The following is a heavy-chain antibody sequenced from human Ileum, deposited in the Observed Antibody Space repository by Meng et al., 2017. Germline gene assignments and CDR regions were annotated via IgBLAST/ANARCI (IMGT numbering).Heavy chain of an antibody. CDR2: ISHSGSA. V-gene: IGHV4-4*02. Sequence: QVQLREAGPGLVRPSGTLHLTCAVSSGSISSNTYWSWVRQPPGKGLEWIGQISHSGSAYYNPSLKSRVTMSVDKSKSQFSLMLTSVTAADTAIYYCARHGGYSQDFWGQGTLVTVSS. J-gene: IGHJ4*02. CDR3: ARHGGYSQDF. CDR1: SGSISSNTY. D-gene: IGHD4-23*01.